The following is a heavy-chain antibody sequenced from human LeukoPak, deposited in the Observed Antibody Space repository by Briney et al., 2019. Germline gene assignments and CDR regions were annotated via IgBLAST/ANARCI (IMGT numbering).Heavy chain of an antibody. V-gene: IGHV3-33*01. Sequence: GGSLRLSCAASGFTFSNYGMHWVRQAPGKGLGWAALIWFDGSNKYYTDSVKGRFAISRDNSKNTLYLQMNSLRADDTAVYYCARGTISSGRPRYFDYWGQGTLVTVSS. CDR3: ARGTISSGRPRYFDY. CDR2: IWFDGSNK. D-gene: IGHD1-26*01. CDR1: GFTFSNYG. J-gene: IGHJ4*02.